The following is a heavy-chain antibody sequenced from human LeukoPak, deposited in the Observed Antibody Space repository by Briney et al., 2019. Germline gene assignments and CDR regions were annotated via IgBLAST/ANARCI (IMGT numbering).Heavy chain of an antibody. CDR2: VSTDGDT. J-gene: IGHJ4*02. CDR1: GFTFSRYA. CDR3: ARSRSGSVAGTSDY. V-gene: IGHV3-23*01. D-gene: IGHD6-19*01. Sequence: GGSLRLSCAASGFTFSRYAMSWVRQAPGKGLEWVSSVSTDGDTYYTDSEKGRFTISRDVSWNTLFLQMISLRAEDTALYYCARSRSGSVAGTSDYWGQGTLVIVSS.